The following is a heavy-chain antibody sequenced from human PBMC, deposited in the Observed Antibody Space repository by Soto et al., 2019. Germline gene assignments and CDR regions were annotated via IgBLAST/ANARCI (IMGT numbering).Heavy chain of an antibody. CDR1: GYTFTSYG. CDR2: ISAYNGNT. J-gene: IGHJ4*02. CDR3: ARVHSGYDFAY. D-gene: IGHD5-12*01. V-gene: IGHV1-18*01. Sequence: QVQLVQSGAEVKKPGASVKVSCKASGYTFTSYGINWVRQAPGQGLAWMGWISAYNGNTHYAQKLQGQGTMTTDTSTSTDYMELRSLRSEDTAVYYFARVHSGYDFAYWGQGTLVTVSS.